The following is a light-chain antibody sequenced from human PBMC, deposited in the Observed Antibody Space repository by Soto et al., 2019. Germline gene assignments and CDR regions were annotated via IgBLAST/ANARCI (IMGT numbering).Light chain of an antibody. CDR1: QYIRSS. Sequence: EIVMTQSPATLSVSPGERATLSCRASQYIRSSVAWYQQKPGQAPRLLIYGASTRATGVPARSSGGGSGTEFKLTISSLLSDEFAVYYCQQYNSWPLSFGGGTRVGI. CDR3: QQYNSWPLS. V-gene: IGKV3-15*01. J-gene: IGKJ4*01. CDR2: GAS.